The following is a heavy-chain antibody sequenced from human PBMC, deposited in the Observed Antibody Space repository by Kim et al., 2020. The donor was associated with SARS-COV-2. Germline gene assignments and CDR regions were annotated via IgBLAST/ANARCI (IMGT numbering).Heavy chain of an antibody. V-gene: IGHV1-69*02. J-gene: IGHJ4*01. CDR3: SRGKGGNSLHCFYY. Sequence: SVKVSCKASGGTFSSYSISWVRQAPGQGLEWMGRTTPILGIANYAQKSQARVTFTADKSTSTAYMELSSLGFEDTAGIYCSRGKGGNSLHCFYYW. CDR1: GGTFSSYS. CDR2: TTPILGIA. D-gene: IGHD2-21*02.